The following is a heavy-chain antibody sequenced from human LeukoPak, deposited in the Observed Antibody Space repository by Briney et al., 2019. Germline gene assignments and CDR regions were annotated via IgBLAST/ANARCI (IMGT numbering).Heavy chain of an antibody. CDR3: ARELPGYCGGGSCYGGAFDI. J-gene: IGHJ3*02. CDR1: GGSITDYY. Sequence: SETLSLTCTVSGGSITDYYWSWIRHSSGKGLEWIGYMYYSGSAYYSPSLKTRVTISVDTSKNQFSLKLSSVTAADTAVYYCARELPGYCGGGSCYGGAFDIWGQGTMVTVSS. D-gene: IGHD2-15*01. CDR2: MYYSGSA. V-gene: IGHV4-59*01.